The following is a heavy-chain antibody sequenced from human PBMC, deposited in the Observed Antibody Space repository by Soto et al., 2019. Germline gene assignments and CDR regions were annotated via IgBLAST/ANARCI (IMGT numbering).Heavy chain of an antibody. CDR3: ARAGYCSSTSCTLRWFDP. V-gene: IGHV1-8*02. J-gene: IGHJ5*02. Sequence: GASVKVSCKASGGTFSSYDINWVRQATGQGLEWMGWMNPNSGNTGYAQKFQGRVTMTRNTSISTAYMELSSLRSEDTAVYYCARAGYCSSTSCTLRWFDPWGQGTLVTVSS. CDR1: GGTFSSYD. D-gene: IGHD2-2*01. CDR2: MNPNSGNT.